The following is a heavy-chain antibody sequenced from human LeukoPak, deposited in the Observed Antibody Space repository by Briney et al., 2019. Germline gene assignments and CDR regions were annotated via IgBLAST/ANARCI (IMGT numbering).Heavy chain of an antibody. J-gene: IGHJ4*02. Sequence: SETLSLTCTVSGGSISSYYWSRIRQPPGKGLEWIGYIYYSGSTNYNPSLKSRVTISVDTSKNQFSLKLSSVTAADTTVYYCARENHYYDSSGYYYSFFDYWGQGTLVTVSS. CDR2: IYYSGST. D-gene: IGHD3-22*01. CDR1: GGSISSYY. CDR3: ARENHYYDSSGYYYSFFDY. V-gene: IGHV4-59*01.